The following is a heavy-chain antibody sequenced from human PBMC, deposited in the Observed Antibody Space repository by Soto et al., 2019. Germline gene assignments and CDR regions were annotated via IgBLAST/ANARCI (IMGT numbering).Heavy chain of an antibody. J-gene: IGHJ6*03. CDR2: FDPEDGET. CDR1: GYTLTELS. D-gene: IGHD2-15*01. V-gene: IGHV1-24*01. CDR3: AREGYCSGGSCYWGEPDHYYYYYMDV. Sequence: ASVKVSCKVSGYTLTELSMHWVRQAPGKGLEWMGGFDPEDGETIYAQKFQGRVTMTEDTSTDTAYMELNSLRAEDTAVYYCAREGYCSGGSCYWGEPDHYYYYYMDVWGKGTTVTVSS.